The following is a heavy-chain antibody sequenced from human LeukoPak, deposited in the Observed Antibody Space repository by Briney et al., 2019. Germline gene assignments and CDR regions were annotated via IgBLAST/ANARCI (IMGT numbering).Heavy chain of an antibody. CDR3: ARLPRYGGYDHFDY. D-gene: IGHD5-12*01. Sequence: ASETLSLTCTVSGDSIDSYYWSGIRQPPGKGREWLGYIYYRGTTSYNPFLKSRVTISVDTSKNQFSLKLNSVTAADTAVYYCARLPRYGGYDHFDYWGQGILVIVSS. V-gene: IGHV4-59*12. CDR2: IYYRGTT. CDR1: GDSIDSYY. J-gene: IGHJ4*02.